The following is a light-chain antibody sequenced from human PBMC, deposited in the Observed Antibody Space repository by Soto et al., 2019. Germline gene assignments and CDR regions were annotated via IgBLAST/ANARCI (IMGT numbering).Light chain of an antibody. CDR3: QQYGSSPMYT. V-gene: IGKV3-20*01. J-gene: IGKJ2*01. Sequence: EIVLTQSPGTLSLSPGERATLSCRASQSVSSSYLAWYQQKPGQAPRLLIYGASSRATGIPDRFSGSGSGTDFTVTISRLEPEDFSVYYCQQYGSSPMYTFGQWTKLEIK. CDR1: QSVSSSY. CDR2: GAS.